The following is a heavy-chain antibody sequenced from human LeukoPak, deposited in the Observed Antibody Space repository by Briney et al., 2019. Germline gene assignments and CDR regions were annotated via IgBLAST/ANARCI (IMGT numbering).Heavy chain of an antibody. J-gene: IGHJ4*02. V-gene: IGHV4-34*01. CDR1: GGSSSGYY. CDR3: ARGSGYSYGYVYY. Sequence: PSETLSLTCAVYGGSSSGYYWSWIRQPPGKGLEWIGEINHSGSTNYNPSLKSRVTISVDTSKNQFSLKLSSVTAADTAVYYCARGSGYSYGYVYYWGQGTLVTVSS. D-gene: IGHD5-18*01. CDR2: INHSGST.